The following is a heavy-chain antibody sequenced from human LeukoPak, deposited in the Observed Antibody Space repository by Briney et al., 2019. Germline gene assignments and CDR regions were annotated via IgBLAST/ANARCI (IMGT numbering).Heavy chain of an antibody. J-gene: IGHJ4*02. V-gene: IGHV4-59*08. CDR1: GGSISSYY. D-gene: IGHD6-13*01. Sequence: SETLSLTCTVSGGSISSYYWSWIRQPPGKGLEWIGYIYYSGSNNYNPSLKSRVTISVDTSKNQFSLKLSSVTAADTAVYYCARASIAAAGPIFDYWGQGTLVTVSS. CDR2: IYYSGSN. CDR3: ARASIAAAGPIFDY.